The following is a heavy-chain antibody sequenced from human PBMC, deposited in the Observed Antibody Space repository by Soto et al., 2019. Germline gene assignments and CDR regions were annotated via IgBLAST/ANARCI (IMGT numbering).Heavy chain of an antibody. D-gene: IGHD3-22*01. CDR2: ISNSGRT. Sequence: QVQLQESGPGLVKPSQTLSLTCTVSGDSITSGAYYWSWIRQLPGKGLEWIGSISNSGRTYYNPSXTXRXXLSLDTSENQFSLKLTSVTAADTAIYFCARARQYYDCEFDPWGQGILVTVSS. CDR1: GDSITSGAYY. J-gene: IGHJ5*02. V-gene: IGHV4-31*03. CDR3: ARARQYYDCEFDP.